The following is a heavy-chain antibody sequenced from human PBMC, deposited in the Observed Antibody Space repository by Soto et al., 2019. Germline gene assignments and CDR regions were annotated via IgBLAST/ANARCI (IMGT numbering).Heavy chain of an antibody. CDR3: ATDPSLVGKSRKLEQTPDPRYYYYGMDV. CDR2: FDPEDGET. J-gene: IGHJ6*02. V-gene: IGHV1-24*01. Sequence: ASVKVSCKVSGYTLTELSMHWVRQAPGKGLEWMGGFDPEDGETIYAQKFQGRVTMTEDTSTDTAYMELSSLRSEDTAVYYCATDPSLVGKSRKLEQTPDPRYYYYGMDVWGQGTTVTVSS. CDR1: GYTLTELS. D-gene: IGHD1-1*01.